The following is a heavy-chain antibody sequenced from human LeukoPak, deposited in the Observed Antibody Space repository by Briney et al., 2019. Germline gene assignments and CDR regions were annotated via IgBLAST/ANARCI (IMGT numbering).Heavy chain of an antibody. Sequence: GGSLRLSCAASGFTFSSYEMNWVRQAPGKGLEWVSVIYSGGSTYYADSVKGRFTISRDNSKNTLYLQMNSLRAEDTAVYYCARVGWELLQGGYFDYWGQGTLVTVSS. J-gene: IGHJ4*02. CDR2: IYSGGST. CDR1: GFTFSSYE. D-gene: IGHD1-26*01. CDR3: ARVGWELLQGGYFDY. V-gene: IGHV3-53*01.